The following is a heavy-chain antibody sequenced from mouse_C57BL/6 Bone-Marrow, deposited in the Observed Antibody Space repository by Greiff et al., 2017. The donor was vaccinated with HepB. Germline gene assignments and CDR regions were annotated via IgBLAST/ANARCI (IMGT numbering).Heavy chain of an antibody. J-gene: IGHJ3*01. V-gene: IGHV1-43*01. D-gene: IGHD3-2*02. Sequence: VQLKQSGPELVKPGASVKISCKASGYSFTGYYMHWVKQSSEKSLEWIGEINPSTGGTSYNQKFKGKATLTVDKSSSTAYIQLKSLISEDSAVYYCARRDSSGFAYWGQGTLVTVSA. CDR3: ARRDSSGFAY. CDR2: INPSTGGT. CDR1: GYSFTGYY.